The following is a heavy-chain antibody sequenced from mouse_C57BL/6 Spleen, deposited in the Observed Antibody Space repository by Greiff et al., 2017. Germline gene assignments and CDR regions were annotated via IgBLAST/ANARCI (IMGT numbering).Heavy chain of an antibody. CDR2: IDPSDSYT. CDR3: AIEGYGYDDAWFAY. J-gene: IGHJ3*01. V-gene: IGHV1-50*01. Sequence: VQLQQPGAELVKPGASVKLSCKASGYTFTSYWMQWVKQRPGQGLEWIGEIDPSDSYTNYNHKFKGKATLTVDKSSSTAYMQLSSLTSEDSAVYYCAIEGYGYDDAWFAYWGQGTLVTVSA. CDR1: GYTFTSYW. D-gene: IGHD2-2*01.